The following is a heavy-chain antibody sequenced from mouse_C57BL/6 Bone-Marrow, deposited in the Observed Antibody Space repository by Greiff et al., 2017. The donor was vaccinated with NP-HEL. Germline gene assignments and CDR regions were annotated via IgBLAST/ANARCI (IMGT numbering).Heavy chain of an antibody. D-gene: IGHD1-1*01. CDR1: GYTFTSYG. V-gene: IGHV1-81*01. J-gene: IGHJ1*03. CDR3: ARRITTVVARYFDV. CDR2: IYPRSGNT. Sequence: QVQLQQSGAGLARPGASVKLSCKASGYTFTSYGISWVKQRTGQGLEWIGEIYPRSGNTYYNEKFKGKATLTADKSSSTAYMELRSLTSEDSAVYFCARRITTVVARYFDVWGTGTTVTVSS.